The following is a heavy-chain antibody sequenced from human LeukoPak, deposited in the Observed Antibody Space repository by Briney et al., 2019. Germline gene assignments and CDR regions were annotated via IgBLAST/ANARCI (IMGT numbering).Heavy chain of an antibody. D-gene: IGHD6-19*01. CDR1: GFTFRSYG. Sequence: PGGSLRLSCVASGFTFRSYGIHWVRQAPGKGLEWLAFIWYDEITKNYANSVKGRFTISRDNSKNTLYLQMNSLRADDTAIYYCAKRSAESSGYFDSWGQGTLVTVSS. V-gene: IGHV3-33*03. CDR2: IWYDEITK. CDR3: AKRSAESSGYFDS. J-gene: IGHJ4*02.